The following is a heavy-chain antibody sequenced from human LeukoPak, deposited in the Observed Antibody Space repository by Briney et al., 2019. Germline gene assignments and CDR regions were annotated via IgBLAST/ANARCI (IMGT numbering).Heavy chain of an antibody. D-gene: IGHD6-6*01. V-gene: IGHV1-69*13. CDR2: IIPIFGTA. J-gene: IGHJ6*02. Sequence: GASVKVSCKASGGTFSSYAISWVRQAPGQGLEWMGGIIPIFGTANYAQKFQGRVTITADESTSTAYMELSSLRSEDTAVYYCARGWSASSSATYQHYYYYYGMDVWGQGTTVTVSS. CDR1: GGTFSSYA. CDR3: ARGWSASSSATYQHYYYYYGMDV.